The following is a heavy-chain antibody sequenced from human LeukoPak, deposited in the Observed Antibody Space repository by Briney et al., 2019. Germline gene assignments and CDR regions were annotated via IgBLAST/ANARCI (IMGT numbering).Heavy chain of an antibody. Sequence: SHTLSLTCAISGDSVSSNSVTWNWIRQSPSRGLEWLGRTYYRSKWSNDYAVAVKSRIIINPDTSKNQFSLQLNSVTPEDTAVYYCARVSGGVFVYWGQGRLVTVSS. CDR3: ARVSGGVFVY. D-gene: IGHD3-10*01. CDR1: GDSVSSNSVT. CDR2: TYYRSKWSN. V-gene: IGHV6-1*01. J-gene: IGHJ4*02.